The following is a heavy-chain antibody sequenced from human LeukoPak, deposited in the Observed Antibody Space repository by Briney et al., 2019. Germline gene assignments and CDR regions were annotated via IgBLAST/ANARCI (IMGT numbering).Heavy chain of an antibody. J-gene: IGHJ6*03. Sequence: MPGGSLRLSCAASGFTFSSYSMNWVRQAPGKGLEWVSSISSSSSYIYYADSVKGRFTVSRDNAKNSLYLQMNSLRAEDTAVYYCARDPSRVGMDVWGKGTTVTVSS. CDR1: GFTFSSYS. CDR2: ISSSSSYI. D-gene: IGHD2-2*01. V-gene: IGHV3-21*01. CDR3: ARDPSRVGMDV.